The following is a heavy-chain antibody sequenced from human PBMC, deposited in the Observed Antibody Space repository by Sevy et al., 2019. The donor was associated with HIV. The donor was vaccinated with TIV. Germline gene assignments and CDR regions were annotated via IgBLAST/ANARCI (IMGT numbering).Heavy chain of an antibody. V-gene: IGHV3-23*01. Sequence: GGSLRLSCAASGFTFSSYDMSWVRQAPGKGLEWVSGISPTGGTTHYAESVKGRFIISRDNSKKTLFLQMNSLRAEDPALYYCAKDLEQQLGPDYWGQGTQVTVSS. CDR1: GFTFSSYD. D-gene: IGHD6-13*01. CDR3: AKDLEQQLGPDY. CDR2: ISPTGGTT. J-gene: IGHJ4*02.